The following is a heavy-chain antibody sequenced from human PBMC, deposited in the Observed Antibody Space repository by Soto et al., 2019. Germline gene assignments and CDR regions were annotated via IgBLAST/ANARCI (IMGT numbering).Heavy chain of an antibody. CDR1: GFSFRDHS. Sequence: GGSLRLSCVGSGFSFRDHSMNWVRQPPGKGLQWISYISSSSENIYYADSVKGRFTVSRDNAKNTLFLQMNSLRDDDSATYYCTRLPKGSVVTGWGQGSMVTVYS. CDR3: TRLPKGSVVTG. D-gene: IGHD2-21*02. CDR2: ISSSSENI. V-gene: IGHV3-48*02. J-gene: IGHJ4*01.